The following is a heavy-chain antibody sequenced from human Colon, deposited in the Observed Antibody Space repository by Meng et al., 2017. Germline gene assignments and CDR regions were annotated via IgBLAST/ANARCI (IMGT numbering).Heavy chain of an antibody. Sequence: QVQVQESGPGPVPPSQTLSLTCTVSGGSISSGDYYWSWIRQPPGKGLEWIGYIYYSGSTYSNASLKSRVTISIDRSKNQFSLKLSSVTAADTAVYYCARDRKHYGERGWFDPWGQGTLVTVSS. J-gene: IGHJ5*02. D-gene: IGHD4-17*01. CDR2: IYYSGST. V-gene: IGHV4-30-4*01. CDR1: GGSISSGDYY. CDR3: ARDRKHYGERGWFDP.